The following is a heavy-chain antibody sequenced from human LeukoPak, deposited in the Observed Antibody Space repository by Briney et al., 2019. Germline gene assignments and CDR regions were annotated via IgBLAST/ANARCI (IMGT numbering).Heavy chain of an antibody. CDR2: IIPIFGTA. CDR1: GGTFSSYA. CDR3: ARLGTYSSSWYGSFDY. D-gene: IGHD6-13*01. J-gene: IGHJ4*02. Sequence: SVKVSCTASGGTFSSYAISWARQAPGQGLEWMGGIIPIFGTANYAQKFQGRVTITADESTSTAYMELSSLRSEDTAVYYCARLGTYSSSWYGSFDYWGQGTLVTVSS. V-gene: IGHV1-69*13.